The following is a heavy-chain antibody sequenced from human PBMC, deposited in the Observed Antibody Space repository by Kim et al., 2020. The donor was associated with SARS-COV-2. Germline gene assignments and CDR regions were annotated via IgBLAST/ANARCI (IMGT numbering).Heavy chain of an antibody. CDR1: VGSIRSEY. V-gene: IGHV4-59*01. Sequence: SETLSLTCTVSVGSIRSEYWTWRRQPTGKGVERRGCMKNNGRRTNYNPSLRSRVDMLVDPSKSHSSLILSSVTAADTAVYYCARIPDITGWPFDSWGQGILVTVSS. CDR3: ARIPDITGWPFDS. CDR2: MKNNGRRT. D-gene: IGHD6-19*01. J-gene: IGHJ4*02.